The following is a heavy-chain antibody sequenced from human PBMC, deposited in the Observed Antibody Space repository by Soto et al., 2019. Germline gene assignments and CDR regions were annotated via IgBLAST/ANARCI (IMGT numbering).Heavy chain of an antibody. D-gene: IGHD3-3*01. CDR3: ARVQYFEWHFDL. Sequence: QVQLVDSGGGLVKPGGSLRLFCAASGFSFSDFYMTWIRQAPGKGLEWVSYISDSSRTISYADSVKGRFTISRDNAKNTLYLQMNGLSAEGTAVYYCARVQYFEWHFDLWGRGTLVTGSS. CDR1: GFSFSDFY. J-gene: IGHJ2*01. CDR2: ISDSSRTI. V-gene: IGHV3-11*01.